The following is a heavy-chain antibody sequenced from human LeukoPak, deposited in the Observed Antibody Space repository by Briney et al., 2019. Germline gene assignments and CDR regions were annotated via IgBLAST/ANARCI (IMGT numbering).Heavy chain of an antibody. J-gene: IGHJ4*02. CDR3: TRGWDY. V-gene: IGHV1-8*03. CDR1: GYNFNDSD. Sequence: GASAKVSCKASGYNFNDSDINWVRQAPGQGLEWMGWMNPDSGDTGYAQKFQGRLTITRHMSSTTAYMELSRLRSDDTAVYYCTRGWDYWGQGTRVTVSS. CDR2: MNPDSGDT.